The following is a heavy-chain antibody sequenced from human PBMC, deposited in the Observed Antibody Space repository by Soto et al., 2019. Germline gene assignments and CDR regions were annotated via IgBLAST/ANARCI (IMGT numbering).Heavy chain of an antibody. J-gene: IGHJ5*02. D-gene: IGHD1-1*01. CDR2: VSGGSGVT. CDR1: GFSFSTYG. Sequence: EMQLLEAGGGLVQPGGSLRLSGVVSGFSFSTYGVTWVRQAPGKGLEWVCGVSGGSGVTHYTDSVKGRFTISGDDSKNTVYLQMHSLRGEDTAVYYCTRWNGYGDLWGQGTLVTVSS. V-gene: IGHV3-23*01. CDR3: TRWNGYGDL.